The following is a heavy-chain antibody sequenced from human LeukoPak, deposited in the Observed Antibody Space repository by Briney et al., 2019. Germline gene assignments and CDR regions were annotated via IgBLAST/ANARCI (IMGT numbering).Heavy chain of an antibody. CDR1: GFIFSSYW. V-gene: IGHV3-7*01. Sequence: GGSLRLSCAASGFIFSSYWMSWVRQAPGKGLEGVANIKPDGSDQYYVDSVKGRFTISRDNAKNSLYLQMNSLRAEDTAVYYCARWSLGDYWGQGTLVTVSS. CDR3: ARWSLGDY. CDR2: IKPDGSDQ. J-gene: IGHJ4*02. D-gene: IGHD1-26*01.